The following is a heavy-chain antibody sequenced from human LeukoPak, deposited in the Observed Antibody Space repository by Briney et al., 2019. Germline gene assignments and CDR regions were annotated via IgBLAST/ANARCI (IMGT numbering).Heavy chain of an antibody. CDR3: AKVSGYSYGLSYYFDY. Sequence: PGGSLRLSCAASGFTFSSYSMNWVRQAPGKGLEWVSSISSSGSYIYYADSVKGRFTISRDSAKNSLYLQMNSLRAEDTAVYYCAKVSGYSYGLSYYFDYWGQGTLVTVSS. J-gene: IGHJ4*02. V-gene: IGHV3-21*01. D-gene: IGHD5-18*01. CDR2: ISSSGSYI. CDR1: GFTFSSYS.